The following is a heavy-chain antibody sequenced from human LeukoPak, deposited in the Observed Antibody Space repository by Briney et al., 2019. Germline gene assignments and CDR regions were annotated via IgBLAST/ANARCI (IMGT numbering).Heavy chain of an antibody. D-gene: IGHD1-26*01. J-gene: IGHJ4*02. Sequence: GGSLRLSCAASGFTVSSNYMSWVRQAPGKGLEWVSVIYSGGSTYYADSVKGRFTISRDNSKNTLYLQMNSLRAEDTAVYYCAKPLFSGSYLRGGFDYWGQGTLVTVSS. CDR1: GFTVSSNY. CDR2: IYSGGST. CDR3: AKPLFSGSYLRGGFDY. V-gene: IGHV3-53*01.